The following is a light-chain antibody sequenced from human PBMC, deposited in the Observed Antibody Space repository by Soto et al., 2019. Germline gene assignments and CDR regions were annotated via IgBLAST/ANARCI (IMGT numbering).Light chain of an antibody. CDR1: QSVSSSY. CDR2: GAS. CDR3: QHYGSSLMFT. J-gene: IGKJ2*01. Sequence: EIVLTQSPGTLALSPGERATLSCRASQSVSSSYLAWYQQKPGQAPRLIIYGASTRATGIPDRFSGSGSGTDFTLPISRLEPEDFAVYYCQHYGSSLMFTFGQGTKLEIK. V-gene: IGKV3-20*01.